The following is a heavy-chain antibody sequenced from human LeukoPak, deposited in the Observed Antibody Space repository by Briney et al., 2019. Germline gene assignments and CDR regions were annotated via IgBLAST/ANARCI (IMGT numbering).Heavy chain of an antibody. V-gene: IGHV4-39*07. CDR2: INHSGST. CDR3: SVLQRGGWFDP. J-gene: IGHJ5*02. CDR1: GGSISSSSYY. D-gene: IGHD3-10*01. Sequence: SETLSLTCTVSGGSISSSSYYWGWIRQPPGKGLEWIGEINHSGSTNYNPSLKSRVTISVDTSKNQFSLKLSSVTAADTAVYYCSVLQRGGWFDPWGQGTLVTVSS.